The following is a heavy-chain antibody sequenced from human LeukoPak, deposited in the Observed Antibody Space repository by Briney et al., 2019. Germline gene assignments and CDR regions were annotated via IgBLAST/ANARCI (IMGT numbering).Heavy chain of an antibody. Sequence: SETLSLTCTVSGVSISSSSYYWGWTRQPPGKGLEWIGSIYYSGSTYYNPSLKSRVTISVDTSKNQFSLKLSSVTAADTAVYYCTREYSGRYVFDYWGQGTLVTVSS. J-gene: IGHJ4*02. V-gene: IGHV4-39*01. CDR3: TREYSGRYVFDY. D-gene: IGHD1-26*01. CDR1: GVSISSSSYY. CDR2: IYYSGST.